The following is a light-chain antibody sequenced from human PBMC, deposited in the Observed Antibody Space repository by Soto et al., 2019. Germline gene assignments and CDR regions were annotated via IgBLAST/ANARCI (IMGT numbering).Light chain of an antibody. V-gene: IGKV3-11*01. CDR1: QSIGSY. CDR3: HQRRNSIT. Sequence: EIVLTQSPVTLSLSLGERVTLSCRASQSIGSYLGWLQQKPGQAPRLLIYDASKRATGIPGRFSGSGSGTDFTLTISSLEPEDFAVYDCHQRRNSITFGQGTRLEIK. J-gene: IGKJ5*01. CDR2: DAS.